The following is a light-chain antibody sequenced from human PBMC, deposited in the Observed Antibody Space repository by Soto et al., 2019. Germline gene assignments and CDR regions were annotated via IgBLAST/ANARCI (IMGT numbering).Light chain of an antibody. J-gene: IGLJ3*02. CDR1: SSDIGAYNY. V-gene: IGLV2-14*01. CDR3: SSYASDITHV. CDR2: EVT. Sequence: QSVLTQPASVSGSPGQSITISCTGTSSDIGAYNYVSWYRQHPGEAPKLIIYEVTHRPSGISSRFSGSKSGNTASLTISGLQAEDEADYYGSSYASDITHVFGGGNKLTVL.